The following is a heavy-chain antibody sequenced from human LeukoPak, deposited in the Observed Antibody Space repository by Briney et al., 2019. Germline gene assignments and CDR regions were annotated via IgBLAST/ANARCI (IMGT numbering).Heavy chain of an antibody. Sequence: GGSLRLSCAASGFTFDDYTMHWVRQAPGKGLEWVSLISWDGGSTYYADSVKGRFTISRDNSKNSLYLQMNSLRAEDTALYYCAKKGDSGWVFDYWGQGTLVTVSS. D-gene: IGHD6-19*01. CDR3: AKKGDSGWVFDY. J-gene: IGHJ4*02. V-gene: IGHV3-43*01. CDR1: GFTFDDYT. CDR2: ISWDGGST.